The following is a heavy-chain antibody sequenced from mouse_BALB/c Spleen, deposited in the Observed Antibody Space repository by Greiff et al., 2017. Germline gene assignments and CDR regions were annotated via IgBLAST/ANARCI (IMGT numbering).Heavy chain of an antibody. V-gene: IGHV7-3*02. CDR3: ARDVSSYFDY. D-gene: IGHD1-1*01. CDR2: IRNKANGYTT. J-gene: IGHJ2*01. Sequence: VQLVESGGGLVQPGGSLRLSCATSGFTFTDYYMSWVRQPPGKALEWLGFIRNKANGYTTEYSASVKGRFTISSDNSQSILYLQMNTLRAEDSATYYCARDVSSYFDYWGQGTTLTVSS. CDR1: GFTFTDYY.